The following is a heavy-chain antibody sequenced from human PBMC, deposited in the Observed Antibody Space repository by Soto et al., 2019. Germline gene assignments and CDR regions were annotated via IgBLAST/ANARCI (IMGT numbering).Heavy chain of an antibody. CDR1: GFTFSSYG. J-gene: IGHJ4*02. D-gene: IGHD5-12*01. CDR3: AVANLPGEVLDY. Sequence: GGSLRLSCAASGFTFSSYGMHWVRQAPGKGLEWVAVIWYDGSNKYYADSVKGRFTISRDNSKNTLYLQMNSLRAEDTAVYYCAVANLPGEVLDYWGQGTLVTVSS. V-gene: IGHV3-33*01. CDR2: IWYDGSNK.